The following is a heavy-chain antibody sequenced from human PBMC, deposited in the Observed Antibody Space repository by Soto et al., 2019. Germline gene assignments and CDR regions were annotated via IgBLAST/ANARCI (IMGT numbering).Heavy chain of an antibody. D-gene: IGHD2-15*01. J-gene: IGHJ4*02. CDR3: ARDSAGVVVAATQPLDY. CDR2: ISAYNGNT. CDR1: GYTFTIYG. Sequence: ASVKVSCKASGYTFTIYGISWVRQAPGQGLEWMGWISAYNGNTNYAQKLQGRVTMTTDTSTSTAYMELRSLRSDDTAVYYCARDSAGVVVAATQPLDYWGQGTLVTVSS. V-gene: IGHV1-18*01.